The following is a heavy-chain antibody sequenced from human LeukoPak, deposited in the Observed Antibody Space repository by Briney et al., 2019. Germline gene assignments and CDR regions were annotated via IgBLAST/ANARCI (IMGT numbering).Heavy chain of an antibody. V-gene: IGHV1-46*01. J-gene: IGHJ4*02. CDR1: GYTFTSYY. CDR3: ARDTKMTEGTSHFDH. CDR2: INPSGGST. D-gene: IGHD3-10*01. Sequence: ASVKVSCKASGYTFTSYYMHWVRQAPGQGLEWMGIINPSGGSTSYAQKFQGRVTLTTDTSTSTAYMELTSLTFDDAAIYFCARDTKMTEGTSHFDHWGQGTQVTVSS.